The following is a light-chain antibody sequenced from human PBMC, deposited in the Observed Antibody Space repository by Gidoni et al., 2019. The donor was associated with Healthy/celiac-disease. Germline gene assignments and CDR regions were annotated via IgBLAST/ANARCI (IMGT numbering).Light chain of an antibody. V-gene: IGLV1-47*01. CDR2: RNN. CDR1: SSNIGSNY. CDR3: AAWDDSLSGPWV. J-gene: IGLJ3*02. Sequence: QSVLTQPPSASGTPGQRVTISCSGSSSNIGSNYVYWYQQLPGTPPKLLIYRNNQRPSGVPDRFSGSKSGTSASLAISGLRSEDEADYYCAAWDDSLSGPWVFGGGTKLTV.